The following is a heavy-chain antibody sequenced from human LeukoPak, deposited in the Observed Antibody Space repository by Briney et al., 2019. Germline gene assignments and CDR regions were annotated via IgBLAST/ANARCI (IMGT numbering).Heavy chain of an antibody. CDR2: INPNSGGT. CDR3: ARESDSGYDYEGLPFDY. D-gene: IGHD5-12*01. V-gene: IGHV1-2*04. J-gene: IGHJ4*02. Sequence: GASVKVSCKASGYTFTGYYMHWVRQAPGQGLEWMGWINPNSGGTNYAQKFQGWVTMTRDTSISTAYMELSRLRSDDTAVYYCARESDSGYDYEGLPFDYWGQGTLVTVSS. CDR1: GYTFTGYY.